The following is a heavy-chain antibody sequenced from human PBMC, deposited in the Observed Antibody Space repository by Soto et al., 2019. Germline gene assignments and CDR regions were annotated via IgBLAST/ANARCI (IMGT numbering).Heavy chain of an antibody. J-gene: IGHJ3*01. D-gene: IGHD5-12*01. CDR1: GFSFSSFA. CDR3: VKEMSEINSGYDAFHL. CDR2: ITGRTGVT. Sequence: QPGGSLRLSCAASGFSFSSFAMSWVRQAPGKGLEWVSVITGRTGVTYYADSIEGRFTISRDDVGNSLFLQMNSLRAEGTGIYYCVKEMSEINSGYDAFHLWGQGTLVTVSS. V-gene: IGHV3-23*01.